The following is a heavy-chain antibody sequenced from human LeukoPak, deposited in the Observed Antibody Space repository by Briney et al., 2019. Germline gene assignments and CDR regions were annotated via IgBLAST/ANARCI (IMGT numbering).Heavy chain of an antibody. D-gene: IGHD4-17*01. CDR3: AKDLPDYGDYEVGY. J-gene: IGHJ4*02. CDR2: ISGSGGNR. CDR1: GFTFTSYG. V-gene: IGHV3-23*01. Sequence: GGSLRHSCAASGFTFTSYGMSWVRPAPGKGVEWVSTISGSGGNRHYADFVKGRFTISRDNFKKTVSLQMNSLRAEDTAVYYCAKDLPDYGDYEVGYWGQGTLVTVSS.